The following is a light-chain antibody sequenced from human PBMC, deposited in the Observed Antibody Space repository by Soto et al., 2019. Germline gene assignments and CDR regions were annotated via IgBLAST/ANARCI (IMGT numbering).Light chain of an antibody. V-gene: IGLV2-8*01. CDR2: EGT. CDR1: SSDVGTYDH. Sequence: QSALTQPPSASGSPGQSVTISCTGTSSDVGTYDHVSWYQQHPGKAPKRMIYEGTKRPSGVPDRFSGSKSGNTASLTVSWRHSGDEAAYYCSSYAVNNFFVIFGGGTKLTVL. J-gene: IGLJ2*01. CDR3: SSYAVNNFFVI.